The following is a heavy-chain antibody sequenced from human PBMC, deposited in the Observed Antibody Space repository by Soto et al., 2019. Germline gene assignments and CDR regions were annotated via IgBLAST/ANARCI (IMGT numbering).Heavy chain of an antibody. Sequence: QVQLVQSGAEVKKPGSSVKVSCKASGGTFSSYAISWVRQAPGQGLEWMGGIIPIFGTANYAQKFQGRVTITADKSTSTAYMELISLRSEDTAVDDFARAGVLPHNWFAPWGQGTLVTVSS. CDR2: IIPIFGTA. CDR1: GGTFSSYA. J-gene: IGHJ5*02. V-gene: IGHV1-69*06. D-gene: IGHD2-8*01. CDR3: ARAGVLPHNWFAP.